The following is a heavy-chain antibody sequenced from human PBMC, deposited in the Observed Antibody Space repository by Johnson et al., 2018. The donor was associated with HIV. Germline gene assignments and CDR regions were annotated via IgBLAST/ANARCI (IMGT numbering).Heavy chain of an antibody. Sequence: QVQLVESGGGVVQPGRSLRLSCAASGFMFSSYGMHWVRQAPGKGLEWVAVISYDGSNKYYADSVKGRFTISRDNAKNSLYLQMNSLRAEDTAVYYCARELYDILTGSPGAFDIWGQGTMVTVSS. D-gene: IGHD3-9*01. CDR2: ISYDGSNK. J-gene: IGHJ3*02. V-gene: IGHV3-30*19. CDR1: GFMFSSYG. CDR3: ARELYDILTGSPGAFDI.